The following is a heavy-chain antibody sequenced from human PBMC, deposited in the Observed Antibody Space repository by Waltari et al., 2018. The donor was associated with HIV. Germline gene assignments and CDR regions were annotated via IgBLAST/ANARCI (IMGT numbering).Heavy chain of an antibody. J-gene: IGHJ4*02. CDR1: GGSINSEIYY. CDR3: ATYSGSYWVH. Sequence: QLQLQESGPGLLKPSATLSLTCSVSGGSINSEIYYWGWIRQPPGKGLEWIGSVYYSGSAYSNPSLKTRVTMSLDTSKNQFSLKLKSVTAADTAVYYCATYSGSYWVHWGQGALITVSS. V-gene: IGHV4-39*01. CDR2: VYYSGSA. D-gene: IGHD1-26*01.